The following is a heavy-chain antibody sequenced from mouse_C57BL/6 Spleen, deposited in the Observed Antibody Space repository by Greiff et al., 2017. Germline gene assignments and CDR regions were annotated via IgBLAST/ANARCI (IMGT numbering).Heavy chain of an antibody. CDR1: GYTFTSYW. CDR3: ARDYSNYVRFAY. Sequence: QVQLQQPGAELVKPGASVKLSCKASGYTFTSYWMHWVKQRPGQGLEWIGMIHPNSGSTNYNEKFKSKATLTVDKSSSTAYMQLSSLTSEDAAVYYCARDYSNYVRFAYWGQGTLVTVSA. V-gene: IGHV1-64*01. D-gene: IGHD2-5*01. J-gene: IGHJ3*01. CDR2: IHPNSGST.